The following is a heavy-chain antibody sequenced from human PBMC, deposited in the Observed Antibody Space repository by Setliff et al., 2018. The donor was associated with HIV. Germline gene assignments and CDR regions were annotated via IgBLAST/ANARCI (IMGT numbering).Heavy chain of an antibody. CDR3: ATRAYDSSGYLRSRVSGAAFDI. CDR2: FDPEYDKT. CDR1: GYTLTELS. D-gene: IGHD3-22*01. V-gene: IGHV1-24*01. J-gene: IGHJ3*02. Sequence: ASVKVSCKVSGYTLTELSIHRVRQAPGKGLEWMGGFDPEYDKTFYAQKFQGRVTMSEDTSTDTAYMELTILRSEDTAVYYCATRAYDSSGYLRSRVSGAAFDILGQGTMVTV.